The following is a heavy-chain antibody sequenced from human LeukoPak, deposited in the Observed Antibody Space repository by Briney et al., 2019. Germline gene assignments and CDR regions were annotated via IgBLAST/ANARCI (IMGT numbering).Heavy chain of an antibody. D-gene: IGHD6-13*01. V-gene: IGHV4-4*07. Sequence: SETLSLTCTVSGGSISDYYLSWIRQPAGKGLEWIGRIYTSGSTNYNPSLKSRVTMSVDTSKNQFSLKLSSVTAADTAVYYCASGYSSSWYSPMDVWGQGTTVTVSS. CDR3: ASGYSSSWYSPMDV. CDR2: IYTSGST. CDR1: GGSISDYY. J-gene: IGHJ6*02.